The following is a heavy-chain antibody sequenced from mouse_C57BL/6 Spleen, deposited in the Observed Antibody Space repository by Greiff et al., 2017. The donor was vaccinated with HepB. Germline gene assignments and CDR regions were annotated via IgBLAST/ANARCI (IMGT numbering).Heavy chain of an antibody. V-gene: IGHV14-4*01. J-gene: IGHJ4*01. CDR2: IDPENGDT. CDR3: TTWGSAGYVKAMDY. CDR1: GFNIKDDY. Sequence: EVQLQQSGAELVRPGASVKLSCTASGFNIKDDYMHWVKQRPEQGLEWIGWIDPENGDTEYASKFQGKATITADTSSNTAYLQLSSLTSEDTAVYYCTTWGSAGYVKAMDYWGQGTSVTVSS. D-gene: IGHD3-2*02.